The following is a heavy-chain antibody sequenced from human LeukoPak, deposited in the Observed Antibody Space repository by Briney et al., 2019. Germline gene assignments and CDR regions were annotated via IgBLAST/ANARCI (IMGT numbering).Heavy chain of an antibody. J-gene: IGHJ4*02. CDR3: ARQSRGSQHNYPDY. D-gene: IGHD2-21*01. Sequence: PSETLSLTCTVSGDFISSSSYYWGWIRQPPGKGLEWIGSIYYSGSTYYNPSLKSRVTISVDTSKNQFSLKLSSVTAADTAVYYCARQSRGSQHNYPDYWGQGTLVTVSS. CDR2: IYYSGST. CDR1: GDFISSSSYY. V-gene: IGHV4-39*01.